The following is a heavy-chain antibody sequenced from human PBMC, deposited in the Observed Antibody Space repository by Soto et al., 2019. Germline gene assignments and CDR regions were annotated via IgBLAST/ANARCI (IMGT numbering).Heavy chain of an antibody. V-gene: IGHV4-39*01. D-gene: IGHD2-2*01. CDR1: GGSISSSSYY. Sequence: PSETLSLTCTVSGGSISSSSYYWGWIRQPPGKGLEWIGSIYYSGSTYYSPSLKSRVTISVDTSKNQFSLKLSSVTAADTAVYYCARGVGYCISTSCLYWFDPWGQGTLVTVSS. CDR3: ARGVGYCISTSCLYWFDP. J-gene: IGHJ5*02. CDR2: IYYSGST.